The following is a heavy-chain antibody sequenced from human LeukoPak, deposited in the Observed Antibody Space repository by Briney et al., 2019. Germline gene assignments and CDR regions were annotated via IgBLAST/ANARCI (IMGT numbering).Heavy chain of an antibody. D-gene: IGHD3-22*01. CDR2: ISSSGSTI. CDR1: GFTFSKAW. CDR3: AREYYDSKGGLGAFDI. J-gene: IGHJ3*02. V-gene: IGHV3-11*01. Sequence: GGSLRLSCAASGFTFSKAWMSWVRQAPGKGLEWVSYISSSGSTIYYADSVKGRFTISRDNAKNSLYLQMNSLRAEDTALYYCAREYYDSKGGLGAFDIWGQGTMVTVSS.